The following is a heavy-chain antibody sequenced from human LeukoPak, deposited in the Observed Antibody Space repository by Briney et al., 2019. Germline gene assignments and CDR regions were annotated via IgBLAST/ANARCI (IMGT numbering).Heavy chain of an antibody. J-gene: IGHJ4*02. Sequence: GGSLRLSCAASGFTFSSYWMSWVRQAPGKGLEWVSVIYSDGSTYYADSVTGRFTVSRDNSKNTLYLQMNSLRVEDTAVYYCARARLGYSYVLDYWGQGTLVTVSS. CDR1: GFTFSSYW. V-gene: IGHV3-66*01. CDR3: ARARLGYSYVLDY. CDR2: IYSDGST. D-gene: IGHD5-18*01.